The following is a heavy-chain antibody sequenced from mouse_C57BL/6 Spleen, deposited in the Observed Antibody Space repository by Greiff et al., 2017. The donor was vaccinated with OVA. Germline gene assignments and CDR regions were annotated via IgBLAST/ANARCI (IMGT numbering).Heavy chain of an antibody. CDR3: ARPPYYGSTPLDY. Sequence: VQLQQSGPELVKPGASVKISCKASGYAFSSSWMNWVKQRPGKGLEWIGRIYPGDGDTNYNGKFKGKATLTADKSSSTAYMQRSSLTSEDSAVYFCARPPYYGSTPLDYWGQGTTLTVSS. CDR2: IYPGDGDT. V-gene: IGHV1-82*01. J-gene: IGHJ2*01. CDR1: GYAFSSSW. D-gene: IGHD1-1*01.